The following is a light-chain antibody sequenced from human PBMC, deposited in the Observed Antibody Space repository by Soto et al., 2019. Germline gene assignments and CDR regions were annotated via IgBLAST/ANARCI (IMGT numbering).Light chain of an antibody. CDR3: QSYDSSLSGVV. V-gene: IGLV1-40*01. J-gene: IGLJ2*01. CDR2: GDN. CDR1: SSNIGAGYD. Sequence: HSVLTQPPSVSGAPGQRVTISCTGSSSNIGAGYDVHWYQQLPVTAPQLLIYGDNNRPSGVPDRFSGSKSGTSASLAITGLQAEDEADYYCQSYDSSLSGVVFGGGTKLTVL.